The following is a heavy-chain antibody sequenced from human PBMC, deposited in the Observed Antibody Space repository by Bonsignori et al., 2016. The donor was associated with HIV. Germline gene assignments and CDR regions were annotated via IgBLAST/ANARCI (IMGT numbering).Heavy chain of an antibody. V-gene: IGHV1-69*10. CDR3: ASTYYDFWSGTPAI. D-gene: IGHD3-3*01. CDR2: IIPILGIA. Sequence: WVRQAPGQGLEWMGGIIPILGIANYAQKFQGRVTITADESTSTAHMELSSLRSEDTAVYYCASTYYDFWSGTPAIWGQGTLVTVSS. J-gene: IGHJ4*02.